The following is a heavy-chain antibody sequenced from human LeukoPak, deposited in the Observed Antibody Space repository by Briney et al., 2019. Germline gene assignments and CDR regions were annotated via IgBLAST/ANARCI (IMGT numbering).Heavy chain of an antibody. CDR2: INYSGNT. D-gene: IGHD2-8*01. J-gene: IGHJ5*02. V-gene: IGHV4-59*01. CDR3: ARDSVYATNWFDP. Sequence: SETLSLTRTVSGGSISSSYWSWIRQPPGKGLEWIGYINYSGNTNYNPSLKGRVTMSVDMSKNHFSLKLRSVTAADTAVYYCARDSVYATNWFDPWGQGTLVTVSS. CDR1: GGSISSSY.